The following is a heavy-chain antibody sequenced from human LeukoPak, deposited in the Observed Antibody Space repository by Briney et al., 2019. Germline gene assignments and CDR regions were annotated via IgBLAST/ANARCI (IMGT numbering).Heavy chain of an antibody. Sequence: SQTLSLTCTVSGGSISSGGYYWSWIRQPPGKGLEWIGYIYHSGSTYYNPSLKSRVTISVDRSKNQFSLKLSSVTAADTAVYYCARASGSYYAGDYWGQGTLVTVSS. CDR3: ARASGSYYAGDY. J-gene: IGHJ4*02. CDR2: IYHSGST. D-gene: IGHD1-26*01. CDR1: GGSISSGGYY. V-gene: IGHV4-30-2*01.